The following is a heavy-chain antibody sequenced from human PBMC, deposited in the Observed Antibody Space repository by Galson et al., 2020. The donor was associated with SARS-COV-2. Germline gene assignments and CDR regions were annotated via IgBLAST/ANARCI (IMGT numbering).Heavy chain of an antibody. V-gene: IGHV4-4*02. CDR2: IYHSGST. D-gene: IGHD3-10*01. CDR3: ARLTYYYGWFDP. J-gene: IGHJ5*02. Sequence: SETLSLTCAVSGGSISSSNWWRWVRQPPGKGLEWIGEIYHSGSTNYNPSLKSRVTISVDKSKNQFSLKLSSVPAADTAVYYCARLTYYYGWFDPWGQGTLGTVSS. CDR1: GGSISSSNW.